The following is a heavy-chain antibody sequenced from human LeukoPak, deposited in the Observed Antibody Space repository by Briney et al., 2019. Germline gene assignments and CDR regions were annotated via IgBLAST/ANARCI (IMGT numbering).Heavy chain of an antibody. V-gene: IGHV3-21*01. D-gene: IGHD3-3*01. CDR1: GFTFSSYS. Sequence: GGSLRLXCAASGFTFSSYSMNWVRQAPGKGLEWVSSISSSSSYIYYADSVKGRFTISRDNAKNSLYLQMNSLRAEDTAVYYCAREYDFWSGTDAFDIWGQGTMVTVSS. J-gene: IGHJ3*02. CDR2: ISSSSSYI. CDR3: AREYDFWSGTDAFDI.